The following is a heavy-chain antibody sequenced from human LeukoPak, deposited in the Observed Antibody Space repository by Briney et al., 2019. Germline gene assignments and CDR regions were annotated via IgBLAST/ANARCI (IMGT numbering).Heavy chain of an antibody. V-gene: IGHV1-8*01. J-gene: IGHJ4*02. CDR2: MNPNSGNT. CDR1: GYTFTSYD. Sequence: ASVKVSCKASGYTFTSYDINWVRQATGQGLEWMGWMNPNSGNTGYAQKFQGGVTMTRNTSISTAYMELSRLRSDDTAVYYCARLAEEGEDYWGQGTLVTVSS. CDR3: ARLAEEGEDY.